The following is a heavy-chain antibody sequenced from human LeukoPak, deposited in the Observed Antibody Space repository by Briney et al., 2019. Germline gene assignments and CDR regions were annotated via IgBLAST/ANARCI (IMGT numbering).Heavy chain of an antibody. D-gene: IGHD3-9*01. CDR1: GGSFSGYY. J-gene: IGHJ4*02. CDR2: INHSGST. V-gene: IGHV4-34*01. CDR3: ARGVVLRYFDWLLYQYYFDY. Sequence: SETLSLTCAVYGGSFSGYYWSWIRQPPGKGLEWIGVINHSGSTNYNPSLKSRVTISVDTSKNQFSLKLSSVTAADTAVYYCARGVVLRYFDWLLYQYYFDYWGQGTLVTVSS.